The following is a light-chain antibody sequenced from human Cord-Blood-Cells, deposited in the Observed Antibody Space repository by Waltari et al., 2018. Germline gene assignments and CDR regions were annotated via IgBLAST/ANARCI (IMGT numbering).Light chain of an antibody. CDR1: KLGDKY. CDR2: QDS. V-gene: IGLV3-1*01. Sequence: SYELTQPPSVSVSPGQTASITCSGDKLGDKYACCYQQKPGQSPVLVIYQDSKRPSGIPERFSGSNSGNTATLTISGTQAMDEADYYCQAWDSSTPAVVFGGGTKLTVL. J-gene: IGLJ2*01. CDR3: QAWDSSTPAVV.